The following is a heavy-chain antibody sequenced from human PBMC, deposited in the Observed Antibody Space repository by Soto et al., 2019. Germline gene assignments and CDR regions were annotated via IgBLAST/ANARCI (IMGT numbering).Heavy chain of an antibody. V-gene: IGHV2-26*01. J-gene: IGHJ5*02. D-gene: IGHD2-2*01. CDR3: ARISVRGYCSSTSCPGWFDP. CDR1: GFSLSNARMG. CDR2: IFSNDEK. Sequence: SCPTLVNPTETLTLTCTVSGFSLSNARMGVSWIRQPPGKALEWLAHIFSNDEKSYSTSLKSRLTISKDTSKSQVVLTMTNMDPVDTATYYCARISVRGYCSSTSCPGWFDPWGQGTLVTVSS.